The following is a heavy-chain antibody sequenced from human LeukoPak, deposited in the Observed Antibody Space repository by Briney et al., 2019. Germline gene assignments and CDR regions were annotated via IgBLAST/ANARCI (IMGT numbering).Heavy chain of an antibody. Sequence: PGGSLRLSCAASGFTFSSYSINWVRQAPGKGLEWVSYISSSSTTIYYADSVKGRFTISRGNAKNSLYLQMDSLGAEDTAVYYCALRRGGCSGGTCYQYFDYWGQGTLVTVSS. CDR2: ISSSSTTI. J-gene: IGHJ4*02. V-gene: IGHV3-48*04. CDR3: ALRRGGCSGGTCYQYFDY. D-gene: IGHD2-15*01. CDR1: GFTFSSYS.